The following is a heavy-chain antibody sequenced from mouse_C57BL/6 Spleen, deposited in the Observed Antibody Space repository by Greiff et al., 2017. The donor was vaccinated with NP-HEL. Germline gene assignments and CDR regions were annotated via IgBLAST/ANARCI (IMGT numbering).Heavy chain of an antibody. D-gene: IGHD2-4*01. CDR3: ATYDYGREGWFAY. CDR2: LDPSDSYT. V-gene: IGHV1-69*01. CDR1: GYTFTSYW. Sequence: QVQLQQSGAELVMPGASVKLSCKASGYTFTSYWMHWVKQRPGQGLEWIGELDPSDSYTNYNQKFKGKSTLTVDKSSSTAYMQLSSLTSEDSAVYYCATYDYGREGWFAYWGQGTLVTVSA. J-gene: IGHJ3*01.